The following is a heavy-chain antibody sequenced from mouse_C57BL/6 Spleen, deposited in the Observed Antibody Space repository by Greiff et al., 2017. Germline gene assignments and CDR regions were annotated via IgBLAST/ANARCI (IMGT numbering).Heavy chain of an antibody. CDR1: GFTFSDYG. CDR2: ISSGSSTI. Sequence: EVQRVESGGGLVKPGGSLKLSCAASGFTFSDYGMHWVRQAPEKGLAWVAYISSGSSTIYYADTVKGRFTISRDNAKNTLFLQLTSLRSEDTAMYYCARGHYDGSWFAYWGQGTLVTVSA. J-gene: IGHJ3*01. D-gene: IGHD1-2*01. CDR3: ARGHYDGSWFAY. V-gene: IGHV5-17*01.